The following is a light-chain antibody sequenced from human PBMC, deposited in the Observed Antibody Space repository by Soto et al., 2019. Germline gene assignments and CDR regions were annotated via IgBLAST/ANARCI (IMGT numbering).Light chain of an antibody. CDR3: QQYNNWPPWT. V-gene: IGKV3-20*01. J-gene: IGKJ1*01. Sequence: EIVLTQSPGTLSLAPGERATLSCRASQSVSSSYLAWYQQKPGQAPRLLIYGASSRATGTPDRFSGSGSGTDFTLTISRLEPEDFAVYYCQQYNNWPPWTFGQGTKVDI. CDR2: GAS. CDR1: QSVSSSY.